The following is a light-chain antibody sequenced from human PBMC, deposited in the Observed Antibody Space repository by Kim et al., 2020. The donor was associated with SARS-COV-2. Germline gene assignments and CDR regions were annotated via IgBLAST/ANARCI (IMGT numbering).Light chain of an antibody. CDR1: QSFTKDY. V-gene: IGKV3-20*01. J-gene: IGKJ5*01. CDR2: GPF. CDR3: QQYGSSPIT. Sequence: EIVLTQSPDTLSLSPGESATLSCRASQSFTKDYLAWYQQKPGQAPRLLIYGPFSRATGIPDRFSGSGSGTDFTLTISRLEPEDCAVYYCQQYGSSPITFGQGTRLEIK.